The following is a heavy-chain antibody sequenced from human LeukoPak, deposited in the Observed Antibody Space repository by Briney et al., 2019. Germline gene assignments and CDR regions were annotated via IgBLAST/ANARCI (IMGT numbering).Heavy chain of an antibody. CDR3: ARGKYDFWSGYYEY. V-gene: IGHV4-34*01. D-gene: IGHD3-3*01. Sequence: PSETLSLTCVVYGGSFSGFYWTWIRQPPGKGLEWIGEINDSGSTNYNPSLKSRITISVDTSKNQFSLKLSSVTAADTAVYYCARGKYDFWSGYYEYWGQGTLVTVSS. J-gene: IGHJ4*02. CDR2: INDSGST. CDR1: GGSFSGFY.